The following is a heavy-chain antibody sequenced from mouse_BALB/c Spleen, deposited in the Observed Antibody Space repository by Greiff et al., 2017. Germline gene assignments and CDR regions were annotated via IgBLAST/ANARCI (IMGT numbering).Heavy chain of an antibody. Sequence: VQLQQPGAELVKPGASVKLSCKASGYTFTSYWMHWVKQRPGQGLEWIGEINPSNGRTNYNEKFKSKATLTVDKSSSTAYMQLSSLTSEDSAVYYCARRIYGRDFDYWGQGTTLTVSS. CDR1: GYTFTSYW. CDR3: ARRIYGRDFDY. V-gene: IGHV1S81*02. D-gene: IGHD1-1*01. J-gene: IGHJ2*01. CDR2: INPSNGRT.